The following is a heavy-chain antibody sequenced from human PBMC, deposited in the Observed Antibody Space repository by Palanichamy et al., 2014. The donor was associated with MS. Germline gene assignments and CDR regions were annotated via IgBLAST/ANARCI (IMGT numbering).Heavy chain of an antibody. CDR2: MIPNSGNT. D-gene: IGHD3-3*01. Sequence: QVQLVQSGAEVKKPGTSVKVSCKASGYAFTSYDINWVRQATGQGLEWVGWMIPNSGNTGYAQKFQGRVTITRNTSISTAYMELSSLRSEDTAVYYCARGFGVVTYAAYFDYWGQGITVTVSS. V-gene: IGHV1-8*03. J-gene: IGHJ4*03. CDR1: GYAFTSYD. CDR3: ARGFGVVTYAAYFDY.